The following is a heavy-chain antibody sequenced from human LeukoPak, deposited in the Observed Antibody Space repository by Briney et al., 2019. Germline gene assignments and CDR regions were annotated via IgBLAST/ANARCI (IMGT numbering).Heavy chain of an antibody. D-gene: IGHD3-22*01. V-gene: IGHV1-18*01. J-gene: IGHJ4*02. Sequence: ASVKVSCKASVYTFTSYGISWVRQAPGQGLEWMGLISAYNGNTNYAQKLQGRVTMTTDTSTSTAYMELRSLTSADTAVYYCARANYDDSSGYSGYWGQGTLVTVSS. CDR3: ARANYDDSSGYSGY. CDR1: VYTFTSYG. CDR2: ISAYNGNT.